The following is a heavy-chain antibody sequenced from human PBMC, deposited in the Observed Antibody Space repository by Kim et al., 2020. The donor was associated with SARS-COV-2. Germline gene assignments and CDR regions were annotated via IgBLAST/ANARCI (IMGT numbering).Heavy chain of an antibody. J-gene: IGHJ6*02. D-gene: IGHD2-2*01. V-gene: IGHV3-33*01. CDR1: GFTFSSYG. CDR3: ARDTVVVPAATRRLDYYGMDV. Sequence: GGSLRLSCAASGFTFSSYGMHWVRQAPGKGLEWVAVIWYDGSNKYYADSVKGRFTISRDNSKNTLYLQMNSLRAEDTAVYYCARDTVVVPAATRRLDYYGMDVWGQGTTVTVSS. CDR2: IWYDGSNK.